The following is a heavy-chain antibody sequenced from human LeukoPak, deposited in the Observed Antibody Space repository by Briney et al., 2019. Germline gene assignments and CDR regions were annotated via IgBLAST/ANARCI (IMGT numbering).Heavy chain of an antibody. CDR3: ARLPGFGESC. V-gene: IGHV3-30*02. CDR1: GFTFSSYG. Sequence: GGSLRLSCAASGFTFSSYGMHWVRQAPGKGLEWVAFIRYDGSNKYYADSMKGRFTISRDNSKNTLYLQMNSLRAEDTAVYYCARLPGFGESCWGQGTLVTVSS. CDR2: IRYDGSNK. J-gene: IGHJ4*02. D-gene: IGHD3-10*01.